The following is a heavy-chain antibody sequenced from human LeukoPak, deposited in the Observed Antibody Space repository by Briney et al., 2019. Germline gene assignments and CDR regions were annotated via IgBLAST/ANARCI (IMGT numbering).Heavy chain of an antibody. CDR3: ARVGDYGDYEGPYYYYGMDV. CDR2: ISGSGGST. D-gene: IGHD4-17*01. CDR1: GFTFSSYA. Sequence: PGGSLRLSCAASGFTFSSYAMSWVRQAPGKGLEWVSAISGSGGSTYYADSVKGRFTISRDNSKNTLYLQMNSLRAEDTAVYYCARVGDYGDYEGPYYYYGMDVWGQGTTVTVSS. J-gene: IGHJ6*02. V-gene: IGHV3-23*01.